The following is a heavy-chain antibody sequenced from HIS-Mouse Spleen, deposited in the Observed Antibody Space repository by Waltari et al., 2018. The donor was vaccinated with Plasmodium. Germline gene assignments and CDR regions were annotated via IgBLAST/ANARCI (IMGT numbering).Heavy chain of an antibody. D-gene: IGHD6-13*01. CDR1: GFTFGSSW. CDR2: IKQDGSEK. Sequence: EVQLVESGGGLVQPGGPLRISCRASGFTFGSSWMGWVRQAPGKGLEWVANIKQDGSEKYYVDSVKGRFTISRDNAKNSLYLQMNSLRAEDTAVYYCASSWYWYFDLWGRGTLVTVSS. CDR3: ASSWYWYFDL. J-gene: IGHJ2*01. V-gene: IGHV3-7*01.